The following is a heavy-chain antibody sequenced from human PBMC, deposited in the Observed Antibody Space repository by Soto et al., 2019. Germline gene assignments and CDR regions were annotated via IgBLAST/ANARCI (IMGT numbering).Heavy chain of an antibody. V-gene: IGHV3-15*01. CDR3: TASKRFLEWLLYY. CDR1: GFTLSNAW. Sequence: GGSLRLSCAASGFTLSNAWMSWVCQAPGKGLEWVGRIKSKPDGGTTDYAAPVKGRFTISRDDSKNTLYLQMNSLKTEDTAVYYCTASKRFLEWLLYYWGLGTLVTVSS. CDR2: IKSKPDGGTT. J-gene: IGHJ4*02. D-gene: IGHD3-3*01.